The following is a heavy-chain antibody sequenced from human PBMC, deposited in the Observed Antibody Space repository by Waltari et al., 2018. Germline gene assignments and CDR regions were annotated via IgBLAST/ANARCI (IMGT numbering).Heavy chain of an antibody. V-gene: IGHV4-34*01. J-gene: IGHJ6*03. CDR1: GGSFSGNY. CDR3: ANRDLNKSYYYMDV. Sequence: QVQLQQWGAGLLRPSETLSLTCGVYGGSFSGNYWTWIRQSPGKGLEWIGEIKHSENTKYHPSLKSRVTMSVDTSKNHFSLNLTSVTAADTAVYYCANRDLNKSYYYMDVWGKGSTVIVSS. CDR2: IKHSENT.